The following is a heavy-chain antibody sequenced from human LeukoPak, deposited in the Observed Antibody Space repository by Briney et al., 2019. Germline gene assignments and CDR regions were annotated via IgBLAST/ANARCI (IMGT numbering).Heavy chain of an antibody. D-gene: IGHD2-15*01. J-gene: IGHJ6*02. CDR2: ISYDGSNK. CDR1: GFTFSSYA. Sequence: PGGSLRLSCAASGFTFSSYAMHWVRQAPGKGLEWVAVISYDGSNKYYADSVKGRFTISRDNSKNTLYLQMNSLRAEDTAVYYCARDFLEVVAAYYYYGMDVWGQGTTVTVSS. V-gene: IGHV3-30-3*01. CDR3: ARDFLEVVAAYYYYGMDV.